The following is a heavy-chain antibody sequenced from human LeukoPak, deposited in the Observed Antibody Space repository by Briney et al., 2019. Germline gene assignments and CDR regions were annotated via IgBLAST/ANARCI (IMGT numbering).Heavy chain of an antibody. J-gene: IGHJ4*02. CDR1: GYTFTSYG. CDR3: ARDIRPSQSGWYELDY. V-gene: IGHV1-18*01. Sequence: ASVKVSCKASGYTFTSYGIIWVRQAPGQGLEWMGWISAYNGNTNYAQKLQGRVTMTTDTSTSTAYIELRSLRSDDTAVYYCARDIRPSQSGWYELDYWGQGTLVTVSS. D-gene: IGHD6-19*01. CDR2: ISAYNGNT.